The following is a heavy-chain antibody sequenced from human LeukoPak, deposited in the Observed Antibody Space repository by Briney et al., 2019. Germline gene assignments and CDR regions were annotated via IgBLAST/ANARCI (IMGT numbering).Heavy chain of an antibody. CDR3: ARSKYCTNGVCYFRYMDV. CDR1: GDTFSSYA. V-gene: IGHV1-69*05. CDR2: IIPIFGTA. D-gene: IGHD2-8*01. J-gene: IGHJ6*03. Sequence: SVKVSCKASGDTFSSYAISWVRQAPGQGLEWMGGIIPIFGTANYAQKFQGRVTITTDESTSTAYMELSSLRSEDTAVYYCARSKYCTNGVCYFRYMDVWGKGTTVTVSS.